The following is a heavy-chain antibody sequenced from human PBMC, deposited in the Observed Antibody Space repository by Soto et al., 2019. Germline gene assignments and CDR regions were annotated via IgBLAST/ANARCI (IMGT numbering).Heavy chain of an antibody. D-gene: IGHD1-20*01. CDR2: ISAYNGNT. V-gene: IGHV1-18*01. CDR1: GYTFTSYG. Sequence: ASVKVSCKASGYTFTSYGISWVRQAPGQGLEWMGWISAYNGNTNYAQKLQGRVTMTTDTSTSTAYMELRSLRSDDTAVYYCARRRYNWNDYYYYYMDVWGKGTTVTVSS. CDR3: ARRRYNWNDYYYYYMDV. J-gene: IGHJ6*03.